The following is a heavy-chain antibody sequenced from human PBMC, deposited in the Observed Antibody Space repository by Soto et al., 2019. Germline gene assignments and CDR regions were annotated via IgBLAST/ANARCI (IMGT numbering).Heavy chain of an antibody. CDR3: ASLEGLATISYYFDF. CDR1: DDSINSDKYY. V-gene: IGHV4-39*01. D-gene: IGHD3-9*01. J-gene: IGHJ4*02. CDR2: IYYRGNA. Sequence: SETLSLTCSFSDDSINSDKYYWGWIRQPPGKGLEWIGSIYYRGNAYYNPSLQTRVTISLDKSKSQFSLKLNSVTAADSAVYFCASLEGLATISYYFDFWGPGALVTVSS.